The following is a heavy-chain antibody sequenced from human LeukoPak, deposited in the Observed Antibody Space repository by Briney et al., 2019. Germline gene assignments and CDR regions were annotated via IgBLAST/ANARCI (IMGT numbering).Heavy chain of an antibody. CDR1: GFTFSDYW. J-gene: IGHJ4*02. CDR2: VKQDSSQK. Sequence: GGSLRLSCAACGFTFSDYWMTWVRQAPGKGREGVANVKQDSSQKYYMDAVKGRFTISRDNAKTSLYLQLNSLRAEDTAMYYCVRDTGGSGSYPDYWGQGTLVTVSS. CDR3: VRDTGGSGSYPDY. D-gene: IGHD1-26*01. V-gene: IGHV3-7*01.